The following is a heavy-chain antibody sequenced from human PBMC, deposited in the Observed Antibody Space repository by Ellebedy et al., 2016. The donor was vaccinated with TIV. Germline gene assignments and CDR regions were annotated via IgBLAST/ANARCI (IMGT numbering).Heavy chain of an antibody. CDR1: GYTLTNYG. CDR2: ISAYSGTT. V-gene: IGHV1-18*04. Sequence: ASVKVSCKASGYTLTNYGISWVRQAPGQGLEWMGGISAYSGTTNYVQKFQGRVTMTTDTSTSTAYMELRSLRSDDTAVYYCARGGDILTGYENYFDPWGQGTLVTVSS. CDR3: ARGGDILTGYENYFDP. D-gene: IGHD3-9*01. J-gene: IGHJ5*02.